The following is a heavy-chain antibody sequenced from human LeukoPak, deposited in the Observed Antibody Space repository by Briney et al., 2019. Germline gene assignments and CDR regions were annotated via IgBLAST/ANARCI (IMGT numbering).Heavy chain of an antibody. CDR3: AREGYSGYDFWFDP. D-gene: IGHD5-12*01. CDR2: TYYRSKWYN. V-gene: IGHV6-1*01. CDR1: GDSVSSNSAA. J-gene: IGHJ5*02. Sequence: SQTLSLTCAISGDSVSSNSAAWNWIRQSPSRGLEWLGRTYYRSKWYNDYAVSVKRRITINTDTAKNPFSLQLNSVTPEDTAVDYCAREGYSGYDFWFDPWGQGRLVSVST.